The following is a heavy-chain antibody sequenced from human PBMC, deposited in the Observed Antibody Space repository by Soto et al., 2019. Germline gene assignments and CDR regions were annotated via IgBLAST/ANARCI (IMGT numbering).Heavy chain of an antibody. V-gene: IGHV1-2*02. CDR3: ARGGPPLYDSYLARYFHDVDSFDP. CDR2: INPKNGGT. D-gene: IGHD3-16*01. Sequence: QVQLVQSGAEVKKPGASVKVSCVASGYAFTGYYIHWVRQAPGQGLEWMGWINPKNGGTNYAQKFQGGVPVTTDTSISTAYMELNRLTSDATAVYYCARGGPPLYDSYLARYFHDVDSFDPWGQGSLVTVTS. J-gene: IGHJ5*02. CDR1: GYAFTGYY.